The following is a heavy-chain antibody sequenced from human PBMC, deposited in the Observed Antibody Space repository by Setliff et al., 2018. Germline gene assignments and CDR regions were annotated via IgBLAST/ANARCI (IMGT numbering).Heavy chain of an antibody. D-gene: IGHD6-13*01. Sequence: ASVKVSCKSSGYSFTSYYIYWVRQAPGQGLEWMGTINTGGGSASSVDQFQGRVTMTRDTSTSTVYMELSSLTSDDTAVYYCARGGVAAAGKKGVFEHWGQGTLVTVSS. J-gene: IGHJ4*02. CDR2: INTGGGSA. CDR1: GYSFTSYY. V-gene: IGHV1-46*01. CDR3: ARGGVAAAGKKGVFEH.